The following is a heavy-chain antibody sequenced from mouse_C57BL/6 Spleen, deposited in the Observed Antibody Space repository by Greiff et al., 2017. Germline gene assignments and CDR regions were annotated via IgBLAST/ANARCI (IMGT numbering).Heavy chain of an antibody. CDR1: GFSLTSYG. CDR3: ATITTVVATEDYYAMDY. CDR2: IWGGGST. D-gene: IGHD1-1*01. J-gene: IGHJ4*01. Sequence: QVQLKQSGPGLVAPSQSLSITCTVSGFSLTSYGVDWVRQPPGKGLEWLGVIWGGGSTNYNSALMSRLSISKDNSKSQVFLKMNSLQTDDTAMYYCATITTVVATEDYYAMDYWGQGTSVTVSS. V-gene: IGHV2-9*01.